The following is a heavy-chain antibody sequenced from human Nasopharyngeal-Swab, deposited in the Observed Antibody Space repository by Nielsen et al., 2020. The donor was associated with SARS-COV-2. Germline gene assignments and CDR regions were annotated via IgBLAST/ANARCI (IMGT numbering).Heavy chain of an antibody. Sequence: GESLKISCKGSGYSFTSYWISWVRQMPGKGLEWVGRIDPSDSYTNYSPSFQGHVTISADKSISTAYLQWSSLKASDTAMYYCARRAYCSGGSCYSPYYYYMDVWGKGTTVTVSS. V-gene: IGHV5-10-1*01. CDR1: GYSFTSYW. CDR3: ARRAYCSGGSCYSPYYYYMDV. CDR2: IDPSDSYT. D-gene: IGHD2-15*01. J-gene: IGHJ6*03.